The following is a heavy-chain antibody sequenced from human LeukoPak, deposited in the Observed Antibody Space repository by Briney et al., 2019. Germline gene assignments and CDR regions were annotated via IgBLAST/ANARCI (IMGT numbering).Heavy chain of an antibody. CDR3: ARGGDIVVVPAAPGEYYFDY. Sequence: SETLSLTCAVYGGSFSGYYWSWIRQPPGKGLEWIGEINHSGSTNYNPSLKSRVTISVDTSKNQFSLKLSSVTAADTAVYYCARGGDIVVVPAAPGEYYFDYRGQGTLVTVSS. J-gene: IGHJ4*02. CDR1: GGSFSGYY. D-gene: IGHD2-2*01. V-gene: IGHV4-34*01. CDR2: INHSGST.